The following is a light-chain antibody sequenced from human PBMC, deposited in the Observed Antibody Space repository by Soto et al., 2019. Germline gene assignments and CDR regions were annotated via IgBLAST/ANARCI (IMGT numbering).Light chain of an antibody. CDR2: GAS. CDR3: QQYRRSWST. J-gene: IGKJ1*01. Sequence: EIVLTQSPGTLSLSSGERATLSCRTSQSVSSSCLAWYQQKPGQAPRLLIYGASSRATGIPDRLSGSGSGTDFTLTISRLEPEDFAVHYCQQYRRSWSTFGQGTKVEIK. CDR1: QSVSSSC. V-gene: IGKV3-20*01.